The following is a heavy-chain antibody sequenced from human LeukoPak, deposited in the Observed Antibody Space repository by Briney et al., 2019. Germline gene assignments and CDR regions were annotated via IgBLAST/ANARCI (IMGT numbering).Heavy chain of an antibody. V-gene: IGHV1-69*06. CDR2: IIPIFGTA. CDR1: GGTFSSYA. D-gene: IGHD2-21*02. J-gene: IGHJ4*02. Sequence: SVKVSCKASGGTFSSYAINWVRQAPGQGLEWMGGIIPIFGTANYAQRFQGRVTITADKSTSTAYMELSSLRAEDTAVYYCAKGGHDFNPFYWWGQGTLVTVSS. CDR3: AKGGHDFNPFYW.